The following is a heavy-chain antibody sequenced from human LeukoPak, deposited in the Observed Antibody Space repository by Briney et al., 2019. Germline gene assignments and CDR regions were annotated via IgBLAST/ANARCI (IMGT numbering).Heavy chain of an antibody. CDR1: GFTFSSYA. D-gene: IGHD2-2*02. CDR2: IGGNGGGI. J-gene: IGHJ4*02. CDR3: ARDLSSDQMLYDY. V-gene: IGHV3-64*01. Sequence: GGSLRLSCAASGFTFSSYAMHWVRQAPGKGLEYVSSIGGNGGGIYYANSVKGRFTISRDNSKNMLYLQMGSLRAEDMAVYYCARDLSSDQMLYDYWSQGTLVTVSS.